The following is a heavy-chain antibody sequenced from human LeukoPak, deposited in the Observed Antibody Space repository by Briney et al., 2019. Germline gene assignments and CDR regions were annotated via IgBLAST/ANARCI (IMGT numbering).Heavy chain of an antibody. CDR2: ISYNSGTI. J-gene: IGHJ6*03. CDR3: VRGGAAGTNYYYYYMDV. CDR1: GFNFVDYA. V-gene: IGHV3-9*01. D-gene: IGHD2-15*01. Sequence: GGSLRLSCAASGFNFVDYAMHWVRQVPGKGLEWVSGISYNSGTIVYADSVKGRFTISRDNARNSLFLQMNSLRAEDTAVYYCVRGGAAGTNYYYYYMDVWGKGTTVTVSS.